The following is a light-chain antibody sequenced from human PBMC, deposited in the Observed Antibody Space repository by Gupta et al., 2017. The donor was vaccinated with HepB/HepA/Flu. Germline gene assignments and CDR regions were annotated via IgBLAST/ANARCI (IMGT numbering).Light chain of an antibody. CDR3: RQRDSAPPT. CDR2: FTS. Sequence: SQMTHSASSLSASVADRLTITCRASQRIVNSFNSYYQKPAEAPNLLLYFTSCFQTAVPPAFSSSSSSTTFTLTIIRRLPPDFATHYCRQRDSAPPTFGQGTKVEIK. CDR1: QRIVNS. V-gene: IGKV1-39*01. J-gene: IGKJ1*01.